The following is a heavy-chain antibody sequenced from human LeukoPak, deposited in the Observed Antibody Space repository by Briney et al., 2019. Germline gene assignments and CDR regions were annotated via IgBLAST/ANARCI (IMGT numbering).Heavy chain of an antibody. CDR1: GFNFGIYI. V-gene: IGHV3-64*02. D-gene: IGHD3-22*01. J-gene: IGHJ6*02. Sequence: QSGGSLRLSCAASGFNFGIYIMPWVRQAPGKGLEYVSAITSDGVGTYYADSVKGRFIISRDNSKNTLYLQMGSLRAEDMAVYYCARTYYFDSSDYYFPMDVWGQGTTVTVSS. CDR3: ARTYYFDSSDYYFPMDV. CDR2: ITSDGVGT.